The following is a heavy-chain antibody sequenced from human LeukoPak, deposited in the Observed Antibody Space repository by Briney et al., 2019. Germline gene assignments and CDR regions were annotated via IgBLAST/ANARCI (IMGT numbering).Heavy chain of an antibody. CDR3: ARDTYIYGMDV. CDR2: IYYSGST. V-gene: IGHV4-59*12. CDR1: GGSISSYY. D-gene: IGHD1-14*01. J-gene: IGHJ6*02. Sequence: SETLSLTCTVSGGSISSYYWSWIRQPPGKGLEWIGYIYYSGSTNYNPSLKSRVTISVDKSKNQFSLKLSSVTAADTAVYYCARDTYIYGMDVWGQGTTVTVSS.